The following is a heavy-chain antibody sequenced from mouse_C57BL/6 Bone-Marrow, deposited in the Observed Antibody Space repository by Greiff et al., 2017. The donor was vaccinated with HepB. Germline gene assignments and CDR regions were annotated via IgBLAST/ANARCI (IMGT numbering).Heavy chain of an antibody. D-gene: IGHD1-1*01. CDR1: GYTFTSYG. CDR2: IYPRSGNT. J-gene: IGHJ4*01. CDR3: ASPYYYGSSYGLLAMDY. Sequence: VQLQQSGAELARPGASVKLSCKASGYTFTSYGISWVKQRTGQGLEWIGEIYPRSGNTYYNEKFKGKATLTADTSSSTAYMKLSSLTSEDSAVYFCASPYYYGSSYGLLAMDYWGQGTSVTVSS. V-gene: IGHV1-81*01.